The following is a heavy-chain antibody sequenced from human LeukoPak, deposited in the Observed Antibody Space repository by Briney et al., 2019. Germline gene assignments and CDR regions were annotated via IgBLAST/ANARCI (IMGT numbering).Heavy chain of an antibody. Sequence: GGSLRLSCAASGFTFSSYAMHWVRQAPGKGLEWVAVISYDGSNKYYADSVKGRFTISRDNSKNTLYLQMNSLRAEDTAVYYCASLRFLEWSFDSWGQGTLVTVSS. D-gene: IGHD3-3*01. CDR2: ISYDGSNK. CDR1: GFTFSSYA. CDR3: ASLRFLEWSFDS. V-gene: IGHV3-30-3*01. J-gene: IGHJ4*02.